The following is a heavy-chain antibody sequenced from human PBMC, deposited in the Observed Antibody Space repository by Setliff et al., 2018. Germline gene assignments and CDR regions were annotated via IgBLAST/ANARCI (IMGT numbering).Heavy chain of an antibody. CDR3: ATFGPCKGVSGTCPPRDS. CDR2: MYYSGDT. Sequence: SETLSLTCAVSGGSVRGYYWSWIRQPPGKGLEWIGYMYYSGDTNYNPSLKSRVTISVDTSKNQFSLELRSGTAADTAVYYCATFGPCKGVSGTCPPRDSWGQGTLVTGSS. D-gene: IGHD6-19*01. J-gene: IGHJ4*02. V-gene: IGHV4-59*08. CDR1: GGSVRGYY.